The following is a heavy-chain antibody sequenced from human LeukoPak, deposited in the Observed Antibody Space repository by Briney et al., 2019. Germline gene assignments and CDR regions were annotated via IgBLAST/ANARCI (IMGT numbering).Heavy chain of an antibody. D-gene: IGHD2-15*01. CDR3: ARGVYCSGGNCFSPLDY. V-gene: IGHV4-34*01. J-gene: IGHJ4*02. CDR2: INHSGST. CDR1: GGSFSGYY. Sequence: SETLSLTCAVYGGSFSGYYWSWIRQPPGKELEWIGEINHSGSTNYKPSLKSRVTISVDTSKNQFSLKLGSVTAADTAVYYCARGVYCSGGNCFSPLDYWGQGTLVTVSS.